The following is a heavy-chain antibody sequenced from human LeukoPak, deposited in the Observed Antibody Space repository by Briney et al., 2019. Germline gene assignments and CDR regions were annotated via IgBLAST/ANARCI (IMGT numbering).Heavy chain of an antibody. J-gene: IGHJ6*03. V-gene: IGHV1-8*03. Sequence: ASVKVSCKASGYTFTSYDIDWVRQATGQGLEWMGWMNPNSGNTGYAQKFQGRVTITRNTSISTAYMELSSLRSEDTAVYYCARGHFRGWLVYYYYYYMDVWAKGPRSPSP. CDR2: MNPNSGNT. CDR1: GYTFTSYD. D-gene: IGHD6-19*01. CDR3: ARGHFRGWLVYYYYYYMDV.